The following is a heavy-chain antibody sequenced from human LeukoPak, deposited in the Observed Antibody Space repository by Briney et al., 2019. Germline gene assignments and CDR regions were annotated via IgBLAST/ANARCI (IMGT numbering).Heavy chain of an antibody. D-gene: IGHD5-12*01. V-gene: IGHV3-53*01. J-gene: IGHJ6*02. CDR2: IYSGGSA. CDR3: ARGRYEFSAAMDV. Sequence: GGSLRLSCAASGFTVSSNYMSWVRQAPGTGLEWVSVIYSGGSANYADSVRGRFTISRDNSKNTVYLQMNGLRAEDTAVYYCARGRYEFSAAMDVWGQGTTVTVSS. CDR1: GFTVSSNY.